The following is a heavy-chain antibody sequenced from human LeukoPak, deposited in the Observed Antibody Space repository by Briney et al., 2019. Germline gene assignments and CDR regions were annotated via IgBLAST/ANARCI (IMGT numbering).Heavy chain of an antibody. CDR1: GFTLSSYA. J-gene: IGHJ4*02. CDR2: INGDGTDT. V-gene: IGHV3-74*01. Sequence: GGSLRLSCVASGFTLSSYAMSWVRQIPGKGLEWVAMINGDGTDTRYAGSVKGRLTVSRDNAKNSVYLQMNSLRVDDTAVYFCASSHDSSGNDWGQGTMVTVSS. CDR3: ASSHDSSGND. D-gene: IGHD3-22*01.